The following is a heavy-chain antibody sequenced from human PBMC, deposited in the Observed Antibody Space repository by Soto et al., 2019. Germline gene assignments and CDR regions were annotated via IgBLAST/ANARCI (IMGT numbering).Heavy chain of an antibody. J-gene: IGHJ6*02. CDR3: ATSYDILDYYYYGMDV. CDR1: GYTLTELS. CDR2: FDPEDGET. V-gene: IGHV1-24*01. Sequence: ASVKVSCKVSGYTLTELSMHWVRQAPGKGLEWMGGFDPEDGETIYAQKFQGRVTMTEDTSTDTAYMELSSLRSEDTAVYYCATSYDILDYYYYGMDVWGQGTTVTVSS. D-gene: IGHD3-9*01.